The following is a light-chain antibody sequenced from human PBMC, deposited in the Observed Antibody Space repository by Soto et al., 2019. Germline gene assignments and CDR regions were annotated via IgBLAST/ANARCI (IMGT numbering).Light chain of an antibody. J-gene: IGKJ2*01. CDR2: GAS. V-gene: IGKV3-20*01. Sequence: EIVLTQSPGTLSLSPGERATLSCRASQSVRSIYLAWYQQKPGQAPRLLICGASSRATGIADRFSGSGSGTIFPLTINRLEPEDFAVYYCQQYGNSPYTFGQGTKVDIK. CDR3: QQYGNSPYT. CDR1: QSVRSIY.